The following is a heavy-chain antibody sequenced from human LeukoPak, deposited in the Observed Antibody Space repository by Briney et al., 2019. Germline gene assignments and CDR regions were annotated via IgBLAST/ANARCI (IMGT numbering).Heavy chain of an antibody. D-gene: IGHD3-3*01. CDR2: ISAYNGNT. Sequence: ASVKVSCKASGYTSTSYGISWVRQAPGQGLEWMGWISAYNGNTNYAQKLQGRVTMTTDTSTSTAYMELRSLRSDDTAVYYCARDPYYDFWSGYLNYYYMDVWGKGTTVTVSS. J-gene: IGHJ6*03. CDR3: ARDPYYDFWSGYLNYYYMDV. CDR1: GYTSTSYG. V-gene: IGHV1-18*01.